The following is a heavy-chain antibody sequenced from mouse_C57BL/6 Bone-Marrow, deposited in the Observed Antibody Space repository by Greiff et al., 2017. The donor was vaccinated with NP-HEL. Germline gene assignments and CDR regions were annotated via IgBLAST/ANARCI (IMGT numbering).Heavy chain of an antibody. V-gene: IGHV1-80*01. CDR2: IYPGDGDT. CDR3: TRIVRKYFDV. J-gene: IGHJ1*03. CDR1: GYAFSSYW. Sequence: VKLMESGAELVKPGASVKISCKASGYAFSSYWMTWVKQRPGKGLEWIGQIYPGDGDTNYNGKFKGKATLTADTSSSTAYMQLSSLTSEDSAVYFCTRIVRKYFDVWGKGTTVTVSS.